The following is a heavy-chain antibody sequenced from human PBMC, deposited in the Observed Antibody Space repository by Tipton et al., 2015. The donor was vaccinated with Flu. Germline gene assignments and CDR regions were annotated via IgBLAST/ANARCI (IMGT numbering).Heavy chain of an antibody. J-gene: IGHJ3*02. CDR2: INEDGSQK. CDR3: AREGSGWGKAFDI. CDR1: GFTFTTYW. V-gene: IGHV3-7*03. D-gene: IGHD7-27*01. Sequence: SLRLSCAASGFTFTTYWMSWVRQAPGKGLEWVARINEDGSQKDYADSVKGRLTISRDNAKKSLSLQMNSLGVEDTALYYCAREGSGWGKAFDIWGQGTMVTVSS.